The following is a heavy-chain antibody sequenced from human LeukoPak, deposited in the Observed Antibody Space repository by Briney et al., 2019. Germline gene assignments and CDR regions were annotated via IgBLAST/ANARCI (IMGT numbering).Heavy chain of an antibody. J-gene: IGHJ5*02. CDR3: ARDQVQLERRGLRRYRWFDP. D-gene: IGHD1-1*01. V-gene: IGHV1-18*04. CDR1: GYTFTSYG. CDR2: ISAYNGDT. Sequence: ASVTVSCKASGYTFTSYGISWVRQAHAQGLEWMGWISAYNGDTNYAQKLQGRVTMTTDTSTSTAYMELRSLRSDDTAVYYCARDQVQLERRGLRRYRWFDPWGQGTLVTVPS.